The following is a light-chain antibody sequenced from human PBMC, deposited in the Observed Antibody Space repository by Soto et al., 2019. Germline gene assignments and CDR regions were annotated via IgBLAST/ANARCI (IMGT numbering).Light chain of an antibody. CDR3: RSYTTSITVI. V-gene: IGLV2-14*03. CDR1: SSDVGDHNS. Sequence: QSALTQPASVSGSPGQSITISCTGTSSDVGDHNSVSWYQQQPGKAPKLMIYAVSNRPSGVSNRFSGSKSGNTASLTISGLQAEDEADYYCRSYTTSITVIFGGGTKDTVL. J-gene: IGLJ2*01. CDR2: AVS.